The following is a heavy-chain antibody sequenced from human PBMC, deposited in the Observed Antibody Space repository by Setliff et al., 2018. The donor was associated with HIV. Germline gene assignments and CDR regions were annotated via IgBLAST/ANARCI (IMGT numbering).Heavy chain of an antibody. D-gene: IGHD3-16*01. CDR2: IIPIFGST. J-gene: IGHJ4*02. V-gene: IGHV1-69*13. Sequence: GASVKVSCKASGGTFRKYSINWVRQAPGQGLEWMGGIIPIFGSTTYAQKFHDRVTITADESKDTVEMELSSLTSEDTAVYYCARDVTKEMTMFGETIVASRGFFDSWGQGTLVTVSS. CDR1: GGTFRKYS. CDR3: ARDVTKEMTMFGETIVASRGFFDS.